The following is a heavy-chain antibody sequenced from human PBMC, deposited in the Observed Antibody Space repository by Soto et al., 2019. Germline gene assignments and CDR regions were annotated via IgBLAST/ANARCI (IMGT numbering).Heavy chain of an antibody. CDR3: EREVGAPSESFYHPVGY. CDR1: GYTFTSYA. V-gene: IGHV1-3*01. Sequence: GASVKVSCKASGYTFTSYAMHWVRQAPGQRLEWMGWINAGNGNTKYSQKFQGRVTITRDTSASTAYMELSSLRSEDTAVYYCEREVGAPSESFYHPVGYWGQGTLVTVSS. D-gene: IGHD1-26*01. J-gene: IGHJ4*02. CDR2: INAGNGNT.